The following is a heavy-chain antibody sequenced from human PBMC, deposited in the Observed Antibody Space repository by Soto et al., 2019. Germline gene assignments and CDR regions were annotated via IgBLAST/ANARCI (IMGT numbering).Heavy chain of an antibody. Sequence: SETLSLTCTVSGGSSTSYYWGWIRQPPGRGLEWIGNVFYSGITKSHPSLKSRVTMSVDTSKNQFSLTLTSVTAADTAVYYCARVRPEDCGADCSHFDSWGQGTPVTVSS. J-gene: IGHJ4*02. D-gene: IGHD2-21*02. CDR1: GGSSTSYY. CDR2: VFYSGIT. V-gene: IGHV4-59*01. CDR3: ARVRPEDCGADCSHFDS.